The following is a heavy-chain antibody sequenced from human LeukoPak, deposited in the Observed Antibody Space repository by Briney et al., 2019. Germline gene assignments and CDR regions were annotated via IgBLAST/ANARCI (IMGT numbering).Heavy chain of an antibody. Sequence: GASVKVSCKASGYTFTSYDINWVRQATGQGLEWMGWMNPNSGNTGYAQKFQGRVTITRNTSISTAYMELSSLRSEDTAVYYSARGPRYSSSYDIWGQGTMVTVSS. CDR3: ARGPRYSSSYDI. D-gene: IGHD6-13*01. CDR1: GYTFTSYD. CDR2: MNPNSGNT. J-gene: IGHJ3*02. V-gene: IGHV1-8*03.